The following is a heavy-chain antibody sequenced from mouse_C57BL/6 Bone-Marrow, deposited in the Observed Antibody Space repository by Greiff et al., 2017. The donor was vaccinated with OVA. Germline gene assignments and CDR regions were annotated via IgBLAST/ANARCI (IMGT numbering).Heavy chain of an antibody. CDR2: IDPETGGT. CDR1: GYTFTDYE. J-gene: IGHJ2*01. V-gene: IGHV1-15*01. D-gene: IGHD2-5*01. CDR3: ARIYSNYGEVDY. Sequence: VQLQQSGAELVRPWASVSLSCKASGYTFTDYEMHWVKQTPVHGLEWIGAIDPETGGTAYNQKFKGKAILTEDKSSSTAYMEIRSLTAEDSAVYYCARIYSNYGEVDYGGQGTTLTVSS.